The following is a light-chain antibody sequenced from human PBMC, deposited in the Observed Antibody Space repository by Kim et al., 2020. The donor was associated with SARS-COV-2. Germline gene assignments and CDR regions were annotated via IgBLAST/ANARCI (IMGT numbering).Light chain of an antibody. Sequence: LSPGERATLSCTASKSFSSYLDWYQQKPGQDPMLLIYDASNSATGIPARFSGSGYGTDFTLTISSLEPEDFAVYYCQQRSNWPWTFGQGTKVDIK. CDR3: QQRSNWPWT. CDR2: DAS. J-gene: IGKJ1*01. CDR1: KSFSSY. V-gene: IGKV3-11*01.